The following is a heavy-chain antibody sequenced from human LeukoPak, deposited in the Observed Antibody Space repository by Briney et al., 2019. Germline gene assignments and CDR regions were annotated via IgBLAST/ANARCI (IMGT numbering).Heavy chain of an antibody. D-gene: IGHD6-13*01. CDR3: ARRGSSCTFDY. V-gene: IGHV4-59*08. Sequence: SETLSLTCTVSGGSISSDYWSWIRQPPGKGLEWIGYIYYSGSPSYNPSLKSRVTISLDTSKNQFSLNLSSVPAADTAVYYCARRGSSCTFDYWGQGTLVTVSS. CDR1: GGSISSDY. CDR2: IYYSGSP. J-gene: IGHJ4*02.